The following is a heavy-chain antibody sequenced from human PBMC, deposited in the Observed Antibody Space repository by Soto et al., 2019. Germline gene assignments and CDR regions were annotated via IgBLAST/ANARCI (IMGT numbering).Heavy chain of an antibody. Sequence: QVQLQQWGAGRLKPSETLSLTCAVYGGSLSGYYWSWIRQPPGKGLEWIGEINHSGSTNYNPSLKSRVTISVDTSKNQFSLKLSSVTAADTAVYYCARVRYKIAAAGTGFDPWGQGTLVTVSS. CDR3: ARVRYKIAAAGTGFDP. J-gene: IGHJ5*02. D-gene: IGHD6-13*01. CDR2: INHSGST. V-gene: IGHV4-34*01. CDR1: GGSLSGYY.